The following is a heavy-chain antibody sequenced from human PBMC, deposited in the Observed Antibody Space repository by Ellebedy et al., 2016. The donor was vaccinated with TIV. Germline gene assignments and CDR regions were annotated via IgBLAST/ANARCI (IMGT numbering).Heavy chain of an antibody. J-gene: IGHJ6*02. D-gene: IGHD3-10*01. CDR1: GFTFSNYA. CDR3: ARESMVRGEGWYFGMDV. V-gene: IGHV3-23*01. CDR2: ISGSRLST. Sequence: PGGSLRLSCAASGFTFSNYAMSWVRQAPGKGLEWVSSISGSRLSTYYADSVKGRFTISRDNSKNTLYLQMNSLRVEDTAVYYCARESMVRGEGWYFGMDVWGQGTTVTVSS.